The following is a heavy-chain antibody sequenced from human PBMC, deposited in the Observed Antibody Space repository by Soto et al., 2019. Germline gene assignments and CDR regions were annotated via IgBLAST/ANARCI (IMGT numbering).Heavy chain of an antibody. J-gene: IGHJ4*02. Sequence: QLQLQESGPGLVKPSETLSLTCTVSGGSISSSSYYWGWLRQPPGKGLEWIGSIDCSGTTYYNPSPQSRVTISGDTANIQFSLRLSSVPAADTAAYSCARHTPAIAISDHWGQGTLVTVSS. CDR3: ARHTPAIAISDH. CDR2: IDCSGTT. D-gene: IGHD2-15*01. V-gene: IGHV4-39*01. CDR1: GGSISSSSYY.